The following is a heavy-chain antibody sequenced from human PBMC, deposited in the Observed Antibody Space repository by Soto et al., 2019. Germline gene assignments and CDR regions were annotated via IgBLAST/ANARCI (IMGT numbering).Heavy chain of an antibody. CDR1: GFTVSNTY. CDR2: IYTDGGT. D-gene: IGHD3-10*01. CDR3: ARATVFRGLIPYYMDV. V-gene: IGHV3-66*01. Sequence: GGSLRLSCVVSGFTVSNTYVSWVRQAPGKGLQWVSVIYTDGGTYYADSVKGRFTISRDNSKNTLYLQMKSLRAEDTAVYYCARATVFRGLIPYYMDVWGKGTTVTVSS. J-gene: IGHJ6*03.